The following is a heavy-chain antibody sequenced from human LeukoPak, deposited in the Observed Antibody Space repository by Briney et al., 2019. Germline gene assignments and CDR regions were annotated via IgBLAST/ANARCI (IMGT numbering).Heavy chain of an antibody. CDR3: VNMGSGWYVG. Sequence: GGSLRLSCAASGFTFSSYGMHWVRQAPGKGLEWVAVISYDGSNKYYADSVKGRFTISRDNSKNTLYLQMNSLRAEDTAVYYCVNMGSGWYVGWGEGTLVTVSS. D-gene: IGHD6-19*01. CDR1: GFTFSSYG. J-gene: IGHJ4*02. CDR2: ISYDGSNK. V-gene: IGHV3-30*18.